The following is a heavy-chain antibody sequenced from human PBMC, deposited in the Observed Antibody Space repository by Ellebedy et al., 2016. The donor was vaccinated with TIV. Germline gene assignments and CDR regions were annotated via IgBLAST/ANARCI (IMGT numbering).Heavy chain of an antibody. CDR2: ISSSSSYI. J-gene: IGHJ5*02. D-gene: IGHD3-10*01. Sequence: GGSLRLXXAASGFTFSSYSMNWVRQAPGKGLEWVSSISSSSSYIYYADSVKGRFTISRDNAKNSLYLQMNSLRAEDTAVYYCARFAGFGDPFQFDPWGQGTLVTVSS. V-gene: IGHV3-21*01. CDR1: GFTFSSYS. CDR3: ARFAGFGDPFQFDP.